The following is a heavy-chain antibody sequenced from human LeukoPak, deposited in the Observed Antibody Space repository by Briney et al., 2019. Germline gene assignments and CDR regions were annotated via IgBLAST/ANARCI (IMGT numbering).Heavy chain of an antibody. CDR2: MSYDGSNK. CDR3: ARSLDSPDISAVYDTSGYYPIDY. CDR1: GFSFSSYA. J-gene: IGHJ4*02. D-gene: IGHD3-22*01. V-gene: IGHV3-30*04. Sequence: PGGSLRLSCAVSGFSFSSYAMHWVRQAPGKGLERVAVMSYDGSNKYYADSVKGRFTISRDNSKNTLYLQMNSLRAEDTAVYYCARSLDSPDISAVYDTSGYYPIDYWGQGTLVTVSS.